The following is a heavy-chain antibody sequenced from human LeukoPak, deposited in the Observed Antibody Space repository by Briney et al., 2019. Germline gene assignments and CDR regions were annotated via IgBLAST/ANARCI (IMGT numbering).Heavy chain of an antibody. CDR2: IKQDGSEK. CDR3: ARVCTIFGVVIMDYFDY. D-gene: IGHD3-3*01. V-gene: IGHV3-7*01. Sequence: GGSLRLSCAASGFTFSSYWMSWVRQAPGKGLEWVANIKQDGSEKYCGDSVEGRFPLSRDNDKNSLYLQMNSLRAEDTAVYHCARVCTIFGVVIMDYFDYWGQGTLVTVSS. CDR1: GFTFSSYW. J-gene: IGHJ4*02.